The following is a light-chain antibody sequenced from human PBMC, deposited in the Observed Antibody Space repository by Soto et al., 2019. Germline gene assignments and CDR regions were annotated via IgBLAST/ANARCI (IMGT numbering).Light chain of an antibody. CDR1: SSDVGSYNC. CDR3: SSYTPSSTHV. CDR2: DVS. Sequence: QSALTQPASVSGSPGQSITISCTGTSSDVGSYNCVSWYQQHPGKAPKLMIYDVSNRPSGVSNRFSGSKSGNTASLTISGLQAEDEADYYCSSYTPSSTHVVGTGTKLTVL. J-gene: IGLJ1*01. V-gene: IGLV2-14*01.